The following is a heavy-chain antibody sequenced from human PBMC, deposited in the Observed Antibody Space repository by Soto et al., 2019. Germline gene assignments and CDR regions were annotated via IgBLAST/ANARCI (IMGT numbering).Heavy chain of an antibody. Sequence: SVKVSCKASGGTFSSYAISWVRQAPGQGLEWMGGIIPIFGTANYAQKFQGRVTITADESTSTAYMELSSLRSEDTAVYYCAASYYYDSSGFYYFDYWGQGTLVTVSS. CDR2: IIPIFGTA. J-gene: IGHJ4*02. CDR3: AASYYYDSSGFYYFDY. V-gene: IGHV1-69*13. CDR1: GGTFSSYA. D-gene: IGHD3-22*01.